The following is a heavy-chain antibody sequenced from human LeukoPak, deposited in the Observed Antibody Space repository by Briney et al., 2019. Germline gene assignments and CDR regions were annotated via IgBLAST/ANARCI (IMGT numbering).Heavy chain of an antibody. J-gene: IGHJ1*01. CDR3: ARGGVGAWAQKYFQH. CDR1: GFTFSSYA. D-gene: IGHD1-26*01. V-gene: IGHV4-34*01. Sequence: GSLRLSCAASGFTFSSYAMSWIRQPPGKGLEWIGEINHSGSTNYNPSLKSRVTISVDTSKNQFSLKLSSVTAADTAVYYCARGGVGAWAQKYFQHWGQGTLVTVSS. CDR2: INHSGST.